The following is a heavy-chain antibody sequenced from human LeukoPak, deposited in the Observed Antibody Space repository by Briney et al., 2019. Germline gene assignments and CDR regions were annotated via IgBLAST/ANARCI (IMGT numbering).Heavy chain of an antibody. D-gene: IGHD4-17*01. CDR1: DTSINTYY. Sequence: SETLSLTCTVSDTSINTYYWGWIRQPPGKGLEWIGSIYYSGSTYYNPSLKSRVTISVDTSKNQFSLKLSSVTAADTAVYYCARQGLTTAYYYYYMDVWGKGTTVTISS. J-gene: IGHJ6*03. CDR2: IYYSGST. CDR3: ARQGLTTAYYYYYMDV. V-gene: IGHV4-39*01.